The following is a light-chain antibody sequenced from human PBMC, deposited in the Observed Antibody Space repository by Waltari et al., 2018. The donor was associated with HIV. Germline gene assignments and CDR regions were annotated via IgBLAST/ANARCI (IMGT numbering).Light chain of an antibody. CDR3: HQYGTSPYT. V-gene: IGKV3-20*01. J-gene: IGKJ2*01. CDR2: DAF. CDR1: QTISANY. Sequence: EIVLMQSPGTLSWSPGEGATLSCRASQTISANYLAWYQQKPGQAPRLLIYDAFRRATGIPDRFSGSGSGTDFSLTIRRLEPEDFAVYHCHQYGTSPYTFGQGTRLDIK.